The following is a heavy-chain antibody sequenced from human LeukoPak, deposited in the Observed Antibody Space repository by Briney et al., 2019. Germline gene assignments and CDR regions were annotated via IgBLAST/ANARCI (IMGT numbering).Heavy chain of an antibody. V-gene: IGHV3-74*01. CDR1: GFTFSTYW. J-gene: IGHJ6*03. CDR3: ARSTSHHYYYYMDV. Sequence: PGGSLRLSCAASGFTFSTYWMNWVRQPPGKGLVWVSRINSDGSSTTYADSVMGRFTISRDNATNTLFLQMNSLRADDSAVYYCARSTSHHYYYYMDVWGKGTTVTISS. CDR2: INSDGSST.